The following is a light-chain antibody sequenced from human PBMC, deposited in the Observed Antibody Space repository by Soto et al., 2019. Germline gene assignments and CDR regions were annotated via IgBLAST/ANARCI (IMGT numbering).Light chain of an antibody. V-gene: IGLV2-8*01. J-gene: IGLJ1*01. CDR3: SSYAGSNKDV. CDR2: AVS. Sequence: QSALTQPPSASGSPGQSVTISCTGTSSDVGGYNYVSWYQQRPGKAPKLMIYAVSKRPSGVPDRFSGAKSGNTASLTVSGLQAEDEADYYCSSYAGSNKDVFGTGTKVTVL. CDR1: SSDVGGYNY.